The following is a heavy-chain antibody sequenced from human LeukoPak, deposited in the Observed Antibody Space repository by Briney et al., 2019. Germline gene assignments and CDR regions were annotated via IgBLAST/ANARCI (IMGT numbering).Heavy chain of an antibody. D-gene: IGHD3-9*01. Sequence: PSETLSLTCAVSGGSFSSYYWSWIRQPPGKGLEWIGFIYDSGSTNYNPSLKSRVIISVDTSKNQFSLKLRSVTAADTAVYYCAKDYDVLTAYPPTQLFDPWGQGTLVTVSS. CDR2: IYDSGST. CDR1: GGSFSSYY. V-gene: IGHV4-59*01. J-gene: IGHJ5*02. CDR3: AKDYDVLTAYPPTQLFDP.